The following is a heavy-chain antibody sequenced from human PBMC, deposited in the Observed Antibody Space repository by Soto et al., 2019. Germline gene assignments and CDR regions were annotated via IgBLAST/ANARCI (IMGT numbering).Heavy chain of an antibody. V-gene: IGHV1-3*01. Sequence: QVQLVQSGAEVKEPGASVKVSCRASGYTFTNYAIHWVRHAPGQRLEWMGWLNPGNGNTKNPQKFQRSVTITRDTSASTAYMFLSSLRSEDTAVYYCARDQGIPYCRGDCYSDWYFDLWGRGTLVTVSS. J-gene: IGHJ2*01. D-gene: IGHD2-21*01. CDR2: LNPGNGNT. CDR3: ARDQGIPYCRGDCYSDWYFDL. CDR1: GYTFTNYA.